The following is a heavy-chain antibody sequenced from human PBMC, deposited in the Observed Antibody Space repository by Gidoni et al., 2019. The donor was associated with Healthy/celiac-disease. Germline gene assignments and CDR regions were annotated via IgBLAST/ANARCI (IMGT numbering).Heavy chain of an antibody. CDR3: ARHDRDIVVVPAAKRYYGMDV. V-gene: IGHV5-51*01. CDR2: IYPGDSDT. CDR1: GYSSTSYC. J-gene: IGHJ6*02. D-gene: IGHD2-2*01. Sequence: EVQLVQSGAEVKKPGESLKISCKGSGYSSTSYCIGRVRQMPGKGLEWMGIIYPGDSDTRYSPSFQGQVTISADKSISTAYLQWSSLKASDTAMYYCARHDRDIVVVPAAKRYYGMDVWGQGTTVTVSS.